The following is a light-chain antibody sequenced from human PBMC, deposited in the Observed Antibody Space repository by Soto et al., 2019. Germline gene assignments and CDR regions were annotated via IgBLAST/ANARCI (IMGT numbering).Light chain of an antibody. J-gene: IGLJ3*02. CDR2: GDA. V-gene: IGLV3-21*02. CDR3: QVWDMSSDHVV. CDR1: NIGRKS. Sequence: SSVVTQPPSVAVAPGQTADITCGGNNIGRKSVHWYQQRPGQAPVLVVYGDADRPSGIPDRFSGSNSDNTATLTISRVEAGDEADYYCQVWDMSSDHVVFGGGTKVTVL.